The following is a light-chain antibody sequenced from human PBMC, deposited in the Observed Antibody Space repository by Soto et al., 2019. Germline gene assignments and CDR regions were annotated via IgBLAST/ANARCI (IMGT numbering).Light chain of an antibody. V-gene: IGLV1-44*01. Sequence: QSVLTQPHSASGTPGQRVSISCSGSSSNIGSNSVHWFQQVPGTAPKPLIYSSNQRPSGVPERFSGSKSGTSASLAISALQSEDEADYYCAAWDDSLNGHIFGTGTKVTVL. CDR3: AAWDDSLNGHI. CDR2: SSN. J-gene: IGLJ1*01. CDR1: SSNIGSNS.